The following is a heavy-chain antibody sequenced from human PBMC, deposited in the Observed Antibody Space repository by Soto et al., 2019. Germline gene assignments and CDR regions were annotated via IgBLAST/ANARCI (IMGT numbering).Heavy chain of an antibody. V-gene: IGHV1-8*01. CDR1: GYTFTSYD. J-gene: IGHJ5*02. Sequence: QVQLVQSGAEVKKPGASVKVSCKASGYTFTSYDINWVRQATGQGLEWMGWMNPNRGNTGYAQKFQGRVTMTRTTSITTAYMELSSLRSEDTAVDYCARALAAAGTGFDPWGQGTLVTVSS. D-gene: IGHD6-13*01. CDR3: ARALAAAGTGFDP. CDR2: MNPNRGNT.